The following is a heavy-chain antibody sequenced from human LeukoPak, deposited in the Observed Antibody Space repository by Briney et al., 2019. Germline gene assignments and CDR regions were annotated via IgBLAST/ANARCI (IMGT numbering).Heavy chain of an antibody. V-gene: IGHV1-18*01. Sequence: ASVKVSCKASGYTFTSYGISWVRQAPGQGLEWMGWISVYNGNKNNAQKLQGRVTMTTDTSTSTAYMELRRLRSDDTAVYYCARENGIAVAGYYFDYWGQGTLVTVSS. CDR2: ISVYNGNK. D-gene: IGHD6-19*01. CDR1: GYTFTSYG. J-gene: IGHJ4*02. CDR3: ARENGIAVAGYYFDY.